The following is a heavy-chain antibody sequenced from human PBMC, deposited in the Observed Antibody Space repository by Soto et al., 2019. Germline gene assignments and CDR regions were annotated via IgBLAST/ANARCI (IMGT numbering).Heavy chain of an antibody. Sequence: ASVKVSCKASGYTLTSYYMHWVRQAPGQGLEWMGWINPNSGGTNYAQKFQGWVTMTRDTSISTAYMELSRLRSDDTAVYYSAQSSSPTGDFQHWGQGTLVTVTS. CDR2: INPNSGGT. CDR1: GYTLTSYY. V-gene: IGHV1-2*04. D-gene: IGHD2-2*01. J-gene: IGHJ1*01. CDR3: AQSSSPTGDFQH.